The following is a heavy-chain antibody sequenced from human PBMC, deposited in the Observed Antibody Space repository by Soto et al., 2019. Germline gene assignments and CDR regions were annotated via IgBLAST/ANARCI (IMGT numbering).Heavy chain of an antibody. Sequence: PSETLSLTCAVSGDSINNSHWWSWVRQTPGKGLEWIGETYHSGTTNYNPSLKTRVTISIDKSKNQFSLKMNSVTAADTAVYYCARDCYDSSGYYPYFDYWGQGTLVTVSS. D-gene: IGHD3-22*01. V-gene: IGHV4-4*02. CDR3: ARDCYDSSGYYPYFDY. CDR1: GDSINNSHW. J-gene: IGHJ4*02. CDR2: TYHSGTT.